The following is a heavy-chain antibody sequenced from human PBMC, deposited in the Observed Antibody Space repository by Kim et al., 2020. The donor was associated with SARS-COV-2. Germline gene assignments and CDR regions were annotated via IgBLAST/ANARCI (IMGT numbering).Heavy chain of an antibody. CDR1: GFTFSSYW. V-gene: IGHV3-7*01. CDR3: ARDGGLYSSGKGAFDI. Sequence: GGSLRLSCAASGFTFSSYWMTWVRQAPGKGLEWVANINQDGNQTYYVASVKGRFTISRDNAKNSLYLQMNSLRAEDTAVYYCARDGGLYSSGKGAFDIWGQGTMVTVSS. CDR2: INQDGNQT. D-gene: IGHD6-19*01. J-gene: IGHJ3*02.